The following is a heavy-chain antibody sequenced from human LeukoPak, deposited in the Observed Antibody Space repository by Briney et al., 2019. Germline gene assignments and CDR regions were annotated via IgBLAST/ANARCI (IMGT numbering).Heavy chain of an antibody. J-gene: IGHJ4*02. V-gene: IGHV4-39*01. CDR2: MHYTGST. CDR1: GVSISSGSYS. Sequence: PSETLSLTCTVSGVSISSGSYSWAWIRQPPGESLEWIGSMHYTGSTYYNPSLKTRVTISVDTSKNQLSLKLRSVTAADTAVYYCARRDYFDSWGRGTLVTVSS. CDR3: ARRDYFDS.